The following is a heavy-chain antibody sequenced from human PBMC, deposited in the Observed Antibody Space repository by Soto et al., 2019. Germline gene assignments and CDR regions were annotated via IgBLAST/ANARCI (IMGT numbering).Heavy chain of an antibody. CDR3: ARGDIPNTVVKTRYYYYYGMDV. Sequence: QVQLVQSGAEVKKPGSSVKVSCKASGGTFSSYAISWVRQAPGQGLEWMGGIIPIFGTANYAQKFQGRVTCTADESTSTAYMELSSLRSEDTAVYYCARGDIPNTVVKTRYYYYYGMDVWGQGTTVTVSS. V-gene: IGHV1-69*12. D-gene: IGHD2-15*01. J-gene: IGHJ6*02. CDR2: IIPIFGTA. CDR1: GGTFSSYA.